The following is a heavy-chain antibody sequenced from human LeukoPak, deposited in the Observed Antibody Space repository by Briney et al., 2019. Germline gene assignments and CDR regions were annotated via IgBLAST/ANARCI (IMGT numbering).Heavy chain of an antibody. CDR2: IYYSGTT. J-gene: IGHJ4*02. CDR1: GGSISTSSFY. V-gene: IGHV4-39*01. CDR3: ARTWHYDSSDYFPFDY. D-gene: IGHD3-22*01. Sequence: SETLSLTCTVSGGSISTSSFYWGWIRQPPGKGLEWIGSIYYSGTTYYNPSLKSRVIISVDTSKNQFSLNLSSVTAADTAVYHCARTWHYDSSDYFPFDYWGQGTLVTVSS.